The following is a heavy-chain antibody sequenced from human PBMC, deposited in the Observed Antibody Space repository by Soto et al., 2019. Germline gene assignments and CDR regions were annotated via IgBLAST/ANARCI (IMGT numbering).Heavy chain of an antibody. J-gene: IGHJ5*02. D-gene: IGHD6-19*01. CDR1: GGSFSGYY. Sequence: SETLSLTCAVYGGSFSGYYWSWIRHPPGKGLEWIGEINHSGSTNYNPSLKSRVTISVDTSKNQFSLKLSSVTAADTAVYYCARVAAVAGPGIWWFDPWGQGTLVTVSS. CDR3: ARVAAVAGPGIWWFDP. CDR2: INHSGST. V-gene: IGHV4-34*01.